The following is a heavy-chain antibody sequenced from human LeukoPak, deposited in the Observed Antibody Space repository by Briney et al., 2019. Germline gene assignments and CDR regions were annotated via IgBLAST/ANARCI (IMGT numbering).Heavy chain of an antibody. V-gene: IGHV1-46*01. CDR3: ARAAVAGEDHDAFDI. Sequence: ASVKVSCKASGYTFTSYYMHWVRQAPGQGLEWMGIINPSGGSTSYAQKFQGRVTMTRDMSTSTVYMELSSLRSEDTAVYYCARAAVAGEDHDAFDIWGQGTMVTVSS. J-gene: IGHJ3*02. CDR2: INPSGGST. CDR1: GYTFTSYY. D-gene: IGHD6-19*01.